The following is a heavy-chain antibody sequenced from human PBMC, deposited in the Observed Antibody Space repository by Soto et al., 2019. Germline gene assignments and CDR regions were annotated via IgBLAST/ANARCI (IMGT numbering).Heavy chain of an antibody. Sequence: PSETLSLTCDVFGDSVNSDNYYWTWIRQPPGKDLEWIGNIYFSGSTYYNPSLNSRVTLSIDTSKNHFSLKLTSVTAADTAMYYCARHRAVAGLDYWGQGTRVTVSS. CDR1: GDSVNSDNYY. V-gene: IGHV4-39*01. J-gene: IGHJ4*02. D-gene: IGHD6-19*01. CDR2: IYFSGST. CDR3: ARHRAVAGLDY.